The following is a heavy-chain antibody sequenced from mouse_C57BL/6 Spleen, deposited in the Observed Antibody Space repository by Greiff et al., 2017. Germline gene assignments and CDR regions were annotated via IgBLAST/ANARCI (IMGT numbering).Heavy chain of an antibody. V-gene: IGHV3-6*01. CDR1: GYSITSGYY. D-gene: IGHD2-2*01. CDR2: ISYDGSN. Sequence: EVKLVESGPGLVKPSQSLSLTCSVTGYSITSGYYWNWIRQFPGNKLEWMGYISYDGSNNYNPSLKNRISITRDTSKNQFFLKLNSVTTEDTATYYCARAGGYYGYFDVWGTGTTVTVSS. CDR3: ARAGGYYGYFDV. J-gene: IGHJ1*03.